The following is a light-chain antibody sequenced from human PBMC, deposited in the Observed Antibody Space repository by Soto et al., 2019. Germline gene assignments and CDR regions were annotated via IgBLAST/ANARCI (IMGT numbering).Light chain of an antibody. Sequence: AIQMTQSPSSLSASVGDRDTITCRASQGIRNDLGWYQQKPGKAPKLLIYAASSLQSGVPSRFSGSGSGTDFTLTISSLQPEDFSTYYCLQDYNYPLTFGQGTKVEIK. CDR2: AAS. V-gene: IGKV1-6*01. J-gene: IGKJ1*01. CDR1: QGIRND. CDR3: LQDYNYPLT.